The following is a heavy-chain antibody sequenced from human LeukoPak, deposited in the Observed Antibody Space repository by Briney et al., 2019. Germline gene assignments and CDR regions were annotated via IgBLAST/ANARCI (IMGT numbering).Heavy chain of an antibody. CDR1: GFTFSYYY. CDR3: ARGSGMIRGAYFDY. V-gene: IGHV3-11*01. J-gene: IGHJ4*02. Sequence: GGSLRLSFAASGFTFSYYYMSWIRQAPGKGVEWVSYISSSGSTIYYADSVKGRFTISRDNAKNSLYLQMNSLRAEDTALYYCARGSGMIRGAYFDYWGQGSLVTVSS. CDR2: ISSSGSTI. D-gene: IGHD3-10*01.